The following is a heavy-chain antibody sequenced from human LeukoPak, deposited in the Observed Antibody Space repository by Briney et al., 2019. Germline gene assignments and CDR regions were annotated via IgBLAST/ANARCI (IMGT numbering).Heavy chain of an antibody. CDR1: GFIVSSDY. CDR3: ARAQSFYYYGMDV. J-gene: IGHJ6*02. V-gene: IGHV3-48*03. D-gene: IGHD4-11*01. CDR2: ISSSGSTI. Sequence: GGSLRLSCAASGFIVSSDYMNWVRQAPGKGLEWVSYISSSGSTIYYADSVKGRFTISRDNAKNSLYLQMNSLRAEDTAVYYCARAQSFYYYGMDVWGQGTTVTVSS.